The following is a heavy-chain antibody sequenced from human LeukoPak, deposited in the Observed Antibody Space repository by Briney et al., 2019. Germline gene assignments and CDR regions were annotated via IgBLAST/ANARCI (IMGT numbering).Heavy chain of an antibody. J-gene: IGHJ4*02. CDR2: IYSGGST. CDR1: GFTVSSNY. CDR3: AGDAQRGSYYMVY. D-gene: IGHD1-26*01. V-gene: IGHV3-53*01. Sequence: PGGSLRLSCAASGFTVSSNYMSWVRQAPGKGLEWVSVIYSGGSTYYADSVKGRFTISRDNSKNTLYLQMNSLRAEDTAVYYCAGDAQRGSYYMVYWGQGTLVTVSS.